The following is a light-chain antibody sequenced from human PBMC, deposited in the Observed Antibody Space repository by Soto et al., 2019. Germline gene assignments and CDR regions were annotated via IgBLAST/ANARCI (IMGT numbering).Light chain of an antibody. J-gene: IGKJ1*01. CDR3: QQYNSYSWT. CDR1: QSISSW. Sequence: DIQMTQSPSTLSASVGDRVTITCRASQSISSWLAWYQQKPGKAPKILIYKASNLESGVPSSFSGSGSGTEFTLTISSLQPDDFATYYCQQYNSYSWTFGQGTKVEIK. CDR2: KAS. V-gene: IGKV1-5*03.